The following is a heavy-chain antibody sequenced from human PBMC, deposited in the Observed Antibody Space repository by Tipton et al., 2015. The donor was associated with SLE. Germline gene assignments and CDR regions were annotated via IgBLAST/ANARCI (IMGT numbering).Heavy chain of an antibody. D-gene: IGHD1-14*01. Sequence: QVQLVQSGAEVKKPGSSVNISCKASGGTFDTSTFNWVRQAPGQGLEWMGRLVPIGLPTYAQRFRGRVTISADTSSTTVYMEVSSLQSEDAAIYFCARGHHTGGGAFDFWGQGTTVTVSS. J-gene: IGHJ3*01. CDR2: LVPIGLP. CDR3: ARGHHTGGGAFDF. CDR1: GGTFDTST. V-gene: IGHV1-69*09.